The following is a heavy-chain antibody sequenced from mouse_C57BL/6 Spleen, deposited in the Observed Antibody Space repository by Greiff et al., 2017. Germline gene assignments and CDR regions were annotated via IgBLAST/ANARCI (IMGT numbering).Heavy chain of an antibody. CDR2: IDPETGGT. V-gene: IGHV1-15*01. D-gene: IGHD3-3*01. CDR3: TRGGRGGFAY. Sequence: QVQLQQSGAELVRPGASVTLSCKASGYTFTDYEMHWVKQTPVHGLEWIGAIDPETGGTAYNQKFKGKAILTADKSSSTAYMELRSLTSEDSAVYYCTRGGRGGFAYWGQGTLVTVSA. CDR1: GYTFTDYE. J-gene: IGHJ3*01.